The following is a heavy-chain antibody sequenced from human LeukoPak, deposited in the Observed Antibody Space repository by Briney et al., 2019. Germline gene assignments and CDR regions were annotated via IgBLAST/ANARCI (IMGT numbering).Heavy chain of an antibody. D-gene: IGHD1-1*01. J-gene: IGHJ6*03. CDR2: INAGNGNT. Sequence: ASVKVSCKASGYTFTSHAMHWVRQAPGQRLEWMGWINAGNGNTKYSQEFQGRVTITRDTSASTAYMELSSLRSEDTAVYYCAREYDNWNDGAYYYYYMDVWGKGTTVTVSS. CDR1: GYTFTSHA. V-gene: IGHV1-3*03. CDR3: AREYDNWNDGAYYYYYMDV.